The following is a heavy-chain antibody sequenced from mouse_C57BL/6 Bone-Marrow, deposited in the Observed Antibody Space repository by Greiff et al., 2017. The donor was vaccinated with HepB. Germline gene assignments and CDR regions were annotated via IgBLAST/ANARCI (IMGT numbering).Heavy chain of an antibody. V-gene: IGHV1-53*01. J-gene: IGHJ1*03. CDR3: AISYYSNHWYFDV. Sequence: QVQLQQPGAELVRPGSSVKLSCKASGYTFTSYWMDWVKQRPGQGLEWIGNINPSNGGTNYNEKFKSKATLTVDKSSSTAYMQLSSLTSEDSAVYYCAISYYSNHWYFDVWGTGTAVTVSS. CDR1: GYTFTSYW. D-gene: IGHD2-5*01. CDR2: INPSNGGT.